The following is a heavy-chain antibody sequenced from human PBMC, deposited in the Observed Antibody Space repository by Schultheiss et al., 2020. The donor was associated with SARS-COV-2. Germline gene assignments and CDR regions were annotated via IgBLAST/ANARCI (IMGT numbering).Heavy chain of an antibody. D-gene: IGHD2-15*01. CDR1: GFTFSNAW. CDR2: IKSKTDGGTT. CDR3: TTIVVVAATGDY. Sequence: GGSLRLSCAASGFTFSNAWMSWVRQAPGKGLEWVGRIKSKTDGGTTDYAAPVKGRFTISRDDSKNTLYLQMNSLKTEDTAVYYCTTIVVVAATGDYWGQGTTVTVSS. J-gene: IGHJ4*03. V-gene: IGHV3-15*01.